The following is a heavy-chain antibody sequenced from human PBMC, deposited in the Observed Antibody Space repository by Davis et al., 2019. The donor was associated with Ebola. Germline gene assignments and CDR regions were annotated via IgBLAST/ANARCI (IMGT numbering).Heavy chain of an antibody. CDR3: VKDSSNIWFDI. J-gene: IGHJ3*02. V-gene: IGHV3-21*04. CDR2: ISSSSSYI. CDR1: GFTFSSYS. Sequence: GGSLRLSCAASGFTFSSYSMNWVRQAPGKGPEWVSSISSSSSYIYYADSVKGRFTISRDNSKSTLYLQMNSLRVEDSAIYYCVKDSSNIWFDIWGQGTLVTVSS. D-gene: IGHD2/OR15-2a*01.